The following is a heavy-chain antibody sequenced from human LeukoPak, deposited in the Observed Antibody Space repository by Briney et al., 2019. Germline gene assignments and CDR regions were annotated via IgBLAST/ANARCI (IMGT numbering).Heavy chain of an antibody. D-gene: IGHD2-15*01. V-gene: IGHV4-34*01. CDR1: GGSFSGYY. J-gene: IGHJ4*02. CDR2: INHSGST. Sequence: SETLSLTCAVCGGSFSGYYWSWIRQPPGKGLEWIGEINHSGSTNYNPSLKSRVTISVDTSKNQFSLKLSSVTAADTAVYYCARGRCSGGSCYRTSPFDYWGQGTLVTVSS. CDR3: ARGRCSGGSCYRTSPFDY.